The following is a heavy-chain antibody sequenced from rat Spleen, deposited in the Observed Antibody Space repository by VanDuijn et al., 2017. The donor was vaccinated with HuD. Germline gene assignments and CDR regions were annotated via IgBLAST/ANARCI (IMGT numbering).Heavy chain of an antibody. Sequence: EVQLVESGGGLVQPGNSLKLSCAASGFTFSDYYMAWVRQAPKKGLEWVASISYEGSSTYYGDSVKGRFTISRDNAKSTLYLQMNSLRSEDTATYYCARPHSSLYVMDAWGQGASVTVSS. CDR3: ARPHSSLYVMDA. CDR1: GFTFSDYY. J-gene: IGHJ4*01. D-gene: IGHD1-2*01. V-gene: IGHV5-22*01. CDR2: ISYEGSST.